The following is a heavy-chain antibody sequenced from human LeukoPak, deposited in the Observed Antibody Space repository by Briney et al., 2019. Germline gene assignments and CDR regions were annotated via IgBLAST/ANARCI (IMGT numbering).Heavy chain of an antibody. V-gene: IGHV3-7*01. CDR3: ARDDYGDYTDY. CDR1: GFIFSSYE. J-gene: IGHJ4*02. CDR2: IKQDGSEK. Sequence: GGSLRLSCAASGFIFSSYEMNWVRRAPGKGLEWVANIKQDGSEKYYVDSVKGRFTISRDNAKNSLYLQMNSLRAEDTAVYYCARDDYGDYTDYWGQGTLVTVSS. D-gene: IGHD4-17*01.